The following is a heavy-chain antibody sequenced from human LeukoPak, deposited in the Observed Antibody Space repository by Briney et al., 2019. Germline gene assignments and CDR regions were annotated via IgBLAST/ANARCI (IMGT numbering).Heavy chain of an antibody. CDR1: GFTFTTYG. CDR3: AKGGGFDWLNYYYMDV. V-gene: IGHV3-23*01. D-gene: IGHD3-9*01. J-gene: IGHJ6*03. Sequence: GGSLTLSCSASGFTFTTYGMNWVRQAPGKGLEWVSGIGGSGVRTYYADSVKGRFTISRDNSRNTVYLQMKSLRDEDTAVYYCAKGGGFDWLNYYYMDVWGKGTTVIISS. CDR2: IGGSGVRT.